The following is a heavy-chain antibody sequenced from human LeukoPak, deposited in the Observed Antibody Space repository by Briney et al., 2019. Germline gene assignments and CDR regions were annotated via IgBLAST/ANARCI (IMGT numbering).Heavy chain of an antibody. Sequence: GGSLRLSCAASGFTFSSYGMHWVRQAPCKGLEWVAVIWYDGSNKYYADSVKGRFTISRDNSKNTLYLQMNSLRAEDTAVYYCSSGWPHFDYWGQGTLVTVSS. CDR2: IWYDGSNK. CDR1: GFTFSSYG. V-gene: IGHV3-33*01. J-gene: IGHJ4*02. CDR3: SSGWPHFDY. D-gene: IGHD6-19*01.